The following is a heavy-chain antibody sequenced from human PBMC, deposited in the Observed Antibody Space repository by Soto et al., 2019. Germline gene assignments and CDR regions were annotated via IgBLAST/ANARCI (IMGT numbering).Heavy chain of an antibody. CDR1: GFFFGDFS. D-gene: IGHD2-2*01. V-gene: IGHV3-48*01. Sequence: EVQLVESGGGLVQPGGSLRLSCAAAGFFFGDFSMNWVRQATGKGLEWSSYISSGGTQYADSVRCGFTMSSDNTRYSLYLHMNSLSVKDTAVYYCVRDYHWAFAYWGQGTLVSVSS. CDR2: ISSGGT. J-gene: IGHJ4*02. CDR3: VRDYHWAFAY.